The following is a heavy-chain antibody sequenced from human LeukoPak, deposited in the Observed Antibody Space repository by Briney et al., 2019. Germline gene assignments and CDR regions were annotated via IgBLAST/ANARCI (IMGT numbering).Heavy chain of an antibody. CDR2: ITPIIGTT. J-gene: IGHJ5*02. CDR1: GGTFNTHI. Sequence: WASVKVSCRSSGGTFNTHIFNWVRPAPGQGLEWMGRITPIIGTTKYAQRFQARVTITADRSTSTAYLELSGLTYDDTAVYYCTRVTLRGSKYNWFDPWGQGTHVSVSS. D-gene: IGHD1-26*01. CDR3: TRVTLRGSKYNWFDP. V-gene: IGHV1-69*08.